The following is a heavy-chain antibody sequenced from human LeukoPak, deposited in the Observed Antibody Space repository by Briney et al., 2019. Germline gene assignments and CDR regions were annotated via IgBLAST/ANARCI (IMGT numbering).Heavy chain of an antibody. CDR1: GLTFDDYT. CDR2: ISWDGGST. CDR3: AKDRGGGSYLFDY. D-gene: IGHD1-26*01. Sequence: GASLRLCCAASGLTFDDYTMHWVRQAPGKGLEWVSLISWDGGSTYYADSVKGRFTISRDNSKNSLYLQMNSLRTEDTALYYCAKDRGGGSYLFDYWGQGTLVTVSS. V-gene: IGHV3-43*01. J-gene: IGHJ4*02.